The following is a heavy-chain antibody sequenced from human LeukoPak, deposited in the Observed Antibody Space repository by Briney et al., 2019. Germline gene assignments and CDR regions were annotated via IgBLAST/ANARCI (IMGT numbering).Heavy chain of an antibody. Sequence: SETLSLTCTVSGGSISSGGYYWSWIRQHPGKGLEWIGYIYYSGSTYYNPSLKGRVTTSVDTSKNQFSLKLSSVTAADTAVYYCARAQTGYTDYWGQGTLVTVSS. D-gene: IGHD5-18*01. J-gene: IGHJ4*02. CDR3: ARAQTGYTDY. CDR1: GGSISSGGYY. CDR2: IYYSGST. V-gene: IGHV4-31*03.